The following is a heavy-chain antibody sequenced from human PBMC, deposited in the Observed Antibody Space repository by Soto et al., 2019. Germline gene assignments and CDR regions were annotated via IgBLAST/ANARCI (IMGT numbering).Heavy chain of an antibody. Sequence: QVQLAQSGAEVRKPGSSVKVSCRASGGSFSDFAFSWVRQAPGQGLERMGGIIPMFAATKYAQRFQGRVTITANASTRTVYLALSSLTSVVSAVFYCARAGIVAGPAALSSYAEYTISRFASWGQGPLMSVSS. D-gene: IGHD2-2*01. J-gene: IGHJ4*02. CDR3: ARAGIVAGPAALSSYAEYTISRFAS. CDR2: IIPMFAAT. V-gene: IGHV1-69*01. CDR1: GGSFSDFA.